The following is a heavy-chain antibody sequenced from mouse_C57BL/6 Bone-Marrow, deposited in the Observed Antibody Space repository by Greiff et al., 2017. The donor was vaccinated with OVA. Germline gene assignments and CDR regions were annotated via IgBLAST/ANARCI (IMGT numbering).Heavy chain of an antibody. D-gene: IGHD2-1*01. CDR3: ARKWGYDNYDFDY. V-gene: IGHV1-82*01. Sequence: QVQLQQSGPELVKPGASVKISCKASGYAFSSYWMNWVKQRPGKGLEWIGRIYPGDGDTNYNGKFKGKATLTADKSSSTAYMQLSSLTSEDSAVYFCARKWGYDNYDFDYWGQGTTLTVSS. J-gene: IGHJ2*01. CDR1: GYAFSSYW. CDR2: IYPGDGDT.